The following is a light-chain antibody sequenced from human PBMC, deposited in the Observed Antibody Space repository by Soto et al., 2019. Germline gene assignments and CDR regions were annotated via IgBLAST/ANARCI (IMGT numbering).Light chain of an antibody. CDR2: SVS. V-gene: IGLV2-14*03. CDR3: ISYTVTRSYV. J-gene: IGLJ1*01. CDR1: SSDIGAYDH. Sequence: QSALTQPASVSGSPGQSITISCSGTSSDIGAYDHVAWFQQFPGKTPKLMIYSVSNRPSGVSYRFSGSKSGNTASLTISQLQAEDEADYYCISYTVTRSYVFGTGTKLTAL.